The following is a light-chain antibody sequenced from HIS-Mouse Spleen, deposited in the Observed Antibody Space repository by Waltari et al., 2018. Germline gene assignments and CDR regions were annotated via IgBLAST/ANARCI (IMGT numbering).Light chain of an antibody. V-gene: IGLV3-25*03. CDR1: ALPKQY. J-gene: IGLJ2*01. Sequence: SYELTQPPSVSVSPGQTARITCSGDALPKQYAYCYQQKPGQAPVLVIYKDSERPSGVPERFSGSSAGTTVTLTISGVQAEDEADYYCQSADSSGTYSVVFGGGTKLTVL. CDR2: KDS. CDR3: QSADSSGTYSVV.